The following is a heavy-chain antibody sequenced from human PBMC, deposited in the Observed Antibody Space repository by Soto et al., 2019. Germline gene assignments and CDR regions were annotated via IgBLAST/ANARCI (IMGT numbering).Heavy chain of an antibody. CDR1: GLTFSRAG. J-gene: IGHJ4*02. CDR2: ISDDGSNE. Sequence: QVQLVESGEGVVQPGRSLRLSCAASGLTFSRAGMHWVRQAPGKGLEWVAVISDDGSNEYYADSVKGRFTISRDNSNNTLYLQMNSLRVQDTAVYYCAKDKGKKYFDYLGQGNLGNVSS. CDR3: AKDKGKKYFDY. V-gene: IGHV3-30*18.